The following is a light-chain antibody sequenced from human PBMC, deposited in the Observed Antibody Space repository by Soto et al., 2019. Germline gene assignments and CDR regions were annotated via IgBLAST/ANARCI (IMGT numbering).Light chain of an antibody. V-gene: IGKV1-27*01. J-gene: IGKJ1*01. CDR3: QKYDSAPT. CDR2: AAS. CDR1: QSISSS. Sequence: GDRVTITCRASQSISSSLAWYQQKPGKIPKLLIHAASTLQSGVPSRFSGSGSGTDFTLTISSLQPEDVATYYCQKYDSAPTFGPGTKVDIK.